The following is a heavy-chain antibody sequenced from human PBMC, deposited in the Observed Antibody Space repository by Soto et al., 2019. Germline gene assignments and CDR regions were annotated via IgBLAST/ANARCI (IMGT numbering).Heavy chain of an antibody. CDR1: GFTFSSYA. CDR2: ISGSGGST. CDR3: AKDPLLPFSGSCSEEWYFDL. Sequence: GGSLRLSCAASGFTFSSYAMSWVRQAPGKGLEWVSAISGSGGSTYYADSVKGRFTISRDNSKNTLYLQMNSLRAEDTAVYYCAKDPLLPFSGSCSEEWYFDLWGRGTLVTVSS. J-gene: IGHJ2*01. V-gene: IGHV3-23*01. D-gene: IGHD1-26*01.